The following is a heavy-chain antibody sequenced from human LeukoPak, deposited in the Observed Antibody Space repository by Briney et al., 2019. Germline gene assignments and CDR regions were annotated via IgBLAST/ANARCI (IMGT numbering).Heavy chain of an antibody. CDR2: ISSSGSVGIT. Sequence: GGSLRLSCVASGVTLSNYAMSWARQAPGKGLEWVSGISSSGSVGITYYAGSGQGRFSIARDSSRNTLFLHMNTLRAEDTAIYYCAKDRTVGASYWYFDLWGRGTLVTVSS. V-gene: IGHV3-23*01. CDR1: GVTLSNYA. D-gene: IGHD1-26*01. CDR3: AKDRTVGASYWYFDL. J-gene: IGHJ2*01.